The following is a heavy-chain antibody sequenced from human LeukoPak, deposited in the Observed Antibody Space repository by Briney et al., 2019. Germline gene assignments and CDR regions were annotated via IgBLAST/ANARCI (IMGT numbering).Heavy chain of an antibody. CDR1: GYSFTDSY. Sequence: ASVKVSCKASGYSFTDSYMHWVRQAPGQGLEWMGWINPNSGGTNYAQNFQGRVTMTRDMSISTAYMELSRLRSDDTAVYYCARDGNFDIWGQGTMVTVSS. CDR3: ARDGNFDI. CDR2: INPNSGGT. J-gene: IGHJ3*02. V-gene: IGHV1-2*02. D-gene: IGHD4-23*01.